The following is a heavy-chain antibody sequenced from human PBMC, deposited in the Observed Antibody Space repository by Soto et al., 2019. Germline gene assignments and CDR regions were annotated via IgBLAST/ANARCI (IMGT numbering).Heavy chain of an antibody. V-gene: IGHV1-18*01. CDR2: ISTYNGNT. Sequence: ASVKVSCKASGYTFTNYGFTWVRQAPGQGLEWLGWISTYNGNTKYAQKVQGRLTMTTDTSTSTANMELTSLRSDDTALYYCARTTVTASYYYMDVWGKGSTVTISS. CDR1: GYTFTNYG. J-gene: IGHJ6*03. D-gene: IGHD4-17*01. CDR3: ARTTVTASYYYMDV.